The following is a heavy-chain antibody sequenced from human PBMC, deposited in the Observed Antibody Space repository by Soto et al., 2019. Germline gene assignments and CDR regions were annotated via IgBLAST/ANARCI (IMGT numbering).Heavy chain of an antibody. D-gene: IGHD1-26*01. J-gene: IGHJ4*02. CDR2: ISTYNGNT. CDR3: ARGSYRFDY. Sequence: ASVKVSCKTSGYIFTTYGISWVRQAPGQGLEWMGWISTYNGNTNYAQNFQGRVTMTTDTSTTTAYMEVRSLRSEDTAMYYCARGSYRFDYWGQATLVTASS. V-gene: IGHV1-18*04. CDR1: GYIFTTYG.